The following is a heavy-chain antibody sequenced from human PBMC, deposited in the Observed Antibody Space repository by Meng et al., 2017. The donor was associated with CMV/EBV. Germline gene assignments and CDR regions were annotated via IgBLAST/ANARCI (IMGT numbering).Heavy chain of an antibody. Sequence: GGSLRLSCAASGFTFSNAWMSWVRQAPGKGLEWVGRIKSKTDGGTTDYAAPVKGRFTISRDDSKNTLYLQMNSLKTEDTAVYYCTTGVGRFLEWLLFPYGMDAWGQGTTVTVSS. J-gene: IGHJ6*02. CDR2: IKSKTDGGTT. V-gene: IGHV3-15*01. D-gene: IGHD3-3*01. CDR3: TTGVGRFLEWLLFPYGMDA. CDR1: GFTFSNAW.